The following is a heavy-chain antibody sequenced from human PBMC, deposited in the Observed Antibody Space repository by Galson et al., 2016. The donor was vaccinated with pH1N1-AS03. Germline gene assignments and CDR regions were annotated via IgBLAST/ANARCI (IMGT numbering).Heavy chain of an antibody. Sequence: SLRLSCAASGFTFSSHGMHCVRQTPGKGLEWVAVIWHDGSEKYYADSVKGRFTISRDNSKNTLYLQMNSLRAEDTAVYYCARDRHYYDYIWGAYRYDWYFDLWGRGTLVTVSS. D-gene: IGHD3-16*02. CDR3: ARDRHYYDYIWGAYRYDWYFDL. J-gene: IGHJ2*01. CDR1: GFTFSSHG. V-gene: IGHV3-33*01. CDR2: IWHDGSEK.